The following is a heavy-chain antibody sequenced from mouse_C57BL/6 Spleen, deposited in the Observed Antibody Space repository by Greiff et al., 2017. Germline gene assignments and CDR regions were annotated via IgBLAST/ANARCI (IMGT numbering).Heavy chain of an antibody. V-gene: IGHV1-26*01. Sequence: VQLQQSGPELVKPGASVKLSCKASGYTFTDYYMNWVKQSHGQSLEWIGDIHPNNGGTSYNQKFKGKATLTVDKSSSTAYMELRSLTSEDSAVYYCARCDYDYDYYAMDYWGQGTSVTVSS. CDR1: GYTFTDYY. CDR2: IHPNNGGT. J-gene: IGHJ4*01. CDR3: ARCDYDYDYYAMDY. D-gene: IGHD2-4*01.